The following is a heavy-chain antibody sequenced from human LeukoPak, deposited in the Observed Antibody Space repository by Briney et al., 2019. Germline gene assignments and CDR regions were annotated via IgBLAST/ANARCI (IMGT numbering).Heavy chain of an antibody. Sequence: SESLSLSCAVSTYSINTDHYWGGIRQPPGRGRGGFGKIFHTGNTYYSPSLRIRVTISVDTSNNQFSLKVTSVPAADTAVYYCARLDYNNHHFDYWGQGTLVTVSS. CDR3: ARLDYNNHHFDY. CDR1: TYSINTDHY. V-gene: IGHV4-38-2*01. J-gene: IGHJ4*02. D-gene: IGHD4-11*01. CDR2: IFHTGNT.